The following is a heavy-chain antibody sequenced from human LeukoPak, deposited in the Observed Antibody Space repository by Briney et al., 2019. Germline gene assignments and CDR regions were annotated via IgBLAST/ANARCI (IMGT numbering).Heavy chain of an antibody. CDR3: ARDVRYCSGGSCYSGDYYYYGMDV. J-gene: IGHJ6*02. CDR1: GGSISSYC. Sequence: SETLSLTCTVSGGSISSYCWSWIRQPPGKGLEWIGYIYYSGSTNYNPSLKSRVTISVDTSKNQFSLKLSSVTAADTAVYYCARDVRYCSGGSCYSGDYYYYGMDVWGQGTTVTVSS. D-gene: IGHD2-15*01. CDR2: IYYSGST. V-gene: IGHV4-59*01.